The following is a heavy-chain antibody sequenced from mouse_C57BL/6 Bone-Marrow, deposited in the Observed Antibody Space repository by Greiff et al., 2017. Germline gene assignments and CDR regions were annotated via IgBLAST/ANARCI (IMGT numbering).Heavy chain of an antibody. CDR2: IRSKSNNYAT. D-gene: IGHD2-14*01. Sequence: EVKVEESGGGLVQPKGSLKLSCAASGFSFNTYAMNWVRQAPGKGLEWVARIRSKSNNYATYYADSVKDRFTISRDDSESMLYLQMNNLKTEDTAMYYCVRQEVSAWFAYWGQGTLVTVSA. CDR3: VRQEVSAWFAY. CDR1: GFSFNTYA. V-gene: IGHV10-1*01. J-gene: IGHJ3*01.